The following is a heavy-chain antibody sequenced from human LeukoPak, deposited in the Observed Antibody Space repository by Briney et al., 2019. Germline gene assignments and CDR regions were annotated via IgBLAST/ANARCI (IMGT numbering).Heavy chain of an antibody. J-gene: IGHJ5*02. CDR2: INPNSGGT. CDR1: GYTFSGYY. CDR3: ARGFFDNWFDP. Sequence: GASVKVSCKASGYTFSGYYMHWVRQAPGQGLEWMGWINPNSGGTNSAEKFQGRVTMTRDTSLSTAYMELSRLRFDEPAVHYFARGFFDNWFDPWGQGSLVTVSS. D-gene: IGHD3-3*01. V-gene: IGHV1-2*02.